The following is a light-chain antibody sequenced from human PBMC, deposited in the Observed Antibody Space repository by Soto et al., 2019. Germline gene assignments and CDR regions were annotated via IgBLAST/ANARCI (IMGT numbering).Light chain of an antibody. CDR1: QSVSTF. CDR2: AAS. CDR3: QQGTALMYT. J-gene: IGKJ2*01. Sequence: DIQMTQSPSSLSASIGDRVIITCRTSQSVSTFLNWYRHKPGEAPKLLIYAASTLQSGVPPRFIGSGSGTDFTLTISNLQPEDFATYYCQQGTALMYTFGQGTKLEIK. V-gene: IGKV1-39*01.